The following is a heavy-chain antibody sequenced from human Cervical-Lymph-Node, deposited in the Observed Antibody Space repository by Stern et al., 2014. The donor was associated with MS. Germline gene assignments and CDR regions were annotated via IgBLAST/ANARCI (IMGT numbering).Heavy chain of an antibody. Sequence: QVQLVQSGAEVREPGSSVTVSCRASGGTFSSYTITWVRQAPGQGLEWVGRITPILGLTNYAQNFQGRVTITADKSSGTAYLDLNSLRSEDTAVYFCARNRGSYRHAEFDFWGQGTLVSVSS. CDR3: ARNRGSYRHAEFDF. CDR1: GGTFSSYT. J-gene: IGHJ4*02. CDR2: ITPILGLT. D-gene: IGHD1-26*01. V-gene: IGHV1-69*09.